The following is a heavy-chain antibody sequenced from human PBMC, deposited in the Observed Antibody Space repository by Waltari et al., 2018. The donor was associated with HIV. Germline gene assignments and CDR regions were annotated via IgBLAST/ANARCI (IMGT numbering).Heavy chain of an antibody. CDR1: GFTFNTYA. V-gene: IGHV3-30-3*02. Sequence: QVQLVESGGGVVPPGRSLRLSCAASGFTFNTYAMHWVRQAPGKGLWWVADVSYDGSDKHYADSVKGLFTISIDNAKNTVYLQLSSLRAEDTAAYYCAKDVRYWDGLFYVGHDAFDVWGQGTMVTVSS. CDR2: VSYDGSDK. CDR3: AKDVRYWDGLFYVGHDAFDV. J-gene: IGHJ3*01. D-gene: IGHD3-3*01.